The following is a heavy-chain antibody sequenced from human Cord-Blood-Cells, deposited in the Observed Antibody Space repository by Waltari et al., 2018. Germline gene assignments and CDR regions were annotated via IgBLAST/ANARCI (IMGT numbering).Heavy chain of an antibody. J-gene: IGHJ4*02. Sequence: QVQLQESGPGLVKPSETLSLTCTVSGVSISSYYWSSTRTPPGKGLEWIGYIYYSGSTNYNPSLKSRVTISVDTSKNQFSLKLSSVTAADTAVYYCARHPPGIAAAGAYYFDYWGQGTLVTVSS. CDR1: GVSISSYY. V-gene: IGHV4-59*08. CDR3: ARHPPGIAAAGAYYFDY. D-gene: IGHD6-13*01. CDR2: IYYSGST.